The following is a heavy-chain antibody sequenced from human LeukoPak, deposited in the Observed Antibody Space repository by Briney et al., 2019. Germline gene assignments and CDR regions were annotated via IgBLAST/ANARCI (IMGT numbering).Heavy chain of an antibody. CDR3: ATAYYYGTWYFDY. D-gene: IGHD2/OR15-2a*01. V-gene: IGHV1-24*01. CDR2: FDPEDGET. CDR1: GYTLTELS. J-gene: IGHJ4*02. Sequence: ASVKVSCKVSGYTLTELSMHWVRQAPGKGLEWMGGFDPEDGETIYAQKFQGRVTMTEDTSTDTAYMELSSLGSEDTAVYYCATAYYYGTWYFDYWGQGTLVTVSS.